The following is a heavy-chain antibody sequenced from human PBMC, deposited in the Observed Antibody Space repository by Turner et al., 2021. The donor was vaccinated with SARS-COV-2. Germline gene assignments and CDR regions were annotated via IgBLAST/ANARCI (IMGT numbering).Heavy chain of an antibody. CDR3: ARQGGVDY. V-gene: IGHV4-39*01. J-gene: IGHJ4*02. Sequence: LQLQESGPGLVKPSETLSLTCAVSGGSISTTNHYWGWIRQPPGKGLEWIGSISYTGRTFYTPSLKSRVTLSMDTSKNHFSLKVTSVTAADTAVYYCARQGGVDYWGQGTLVTVSS. CDR1: GGSISTTNHY. CDR2: ISYTGRT.